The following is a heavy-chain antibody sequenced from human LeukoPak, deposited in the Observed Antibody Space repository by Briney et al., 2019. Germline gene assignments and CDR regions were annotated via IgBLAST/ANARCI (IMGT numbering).Heavy chain of an antibody. CDR3: ARQLEVFNRDYFDY. V-gene: IGHV3-7*01. D-gene: IGHD5-24*01. CDR1: GFTFSTYW. J-gene: IGHJ4*02. CDR2: IKQDGSEK. Sequence: TGGSLRLSCAASGFTFSTYWMSWVRQAPGKGLEWVANIKQDGSEKYYVDSVKGRFTVSRDNARTSVYLQMNSLRAEDTAVYYCARQLEVFNRDYFDYWGQGTLVTVSS.